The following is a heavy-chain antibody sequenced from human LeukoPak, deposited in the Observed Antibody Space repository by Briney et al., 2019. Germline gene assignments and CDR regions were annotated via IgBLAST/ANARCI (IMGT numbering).Heavy chain of an antibody. V-gene: IGHV4-59*01. CDR1: GGSISSYY. D-gene: IGHD6-13*01. J-gene: IGHJ4*02. Sequence: SETLSLTCTVSGGSISSYYWSWIRQPPGKELEWIGYIYYSGSTNYNPSLNSRVTMSVDTSKNQFSLKLSSVTAADTAVYYCARWIAAAGTEYYFDYWGQGTLVTVSS. CDR3: ARWIAAAGTEYYFDY. CDR2: IYYSGST.